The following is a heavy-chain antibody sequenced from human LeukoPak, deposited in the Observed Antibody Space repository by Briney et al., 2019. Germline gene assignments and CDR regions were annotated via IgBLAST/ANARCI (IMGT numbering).Heavy chain of an antibody. CDR3: AKDFLDGYLDY. CDR1: GFTISSYV. CDR2: ISGSGGST. D-gene: IGHD5-24*01. V-gene: IGHV3-23*01. J-gene: IGHJ4*02. Sequence: GGPLRLSCAVSGFTISSYVMSWVRQAPGKGLEWVSAISGSGGSTYYADSVKGRFTISRDNSNNTLYLQMNSLRAEDTAVYYCAKDFLDGYLDYWGQGTLVTVSS.